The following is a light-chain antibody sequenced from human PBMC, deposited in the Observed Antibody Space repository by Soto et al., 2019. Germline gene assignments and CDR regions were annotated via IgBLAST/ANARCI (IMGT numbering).Light chain of an antibody. CDR2: DNN. Sequence: QSVLTQPPSVSAAPGQRVTISCSGSNSNIGNNYVSWYQQLPGTAPKLLIYDNNKRPSGIPDRFSGSKSGTSATLDITGLQTGDEADYYCGTRDSSRIGYVFGTGTKATV. CDR3: GTRDSSRIGYV. J-gene: IGLJ1*01. V-gene: IGLV1-51*01. CDR1: NSNIGNNY.